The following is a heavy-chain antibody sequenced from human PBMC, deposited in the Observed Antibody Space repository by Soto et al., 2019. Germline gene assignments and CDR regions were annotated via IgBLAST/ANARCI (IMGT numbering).Heavy chain of an antibody. J-gene: IGHJ6*02. CDR3: ARGEDAFFYYGLDV. V-gene: IGHV4-59*01. CDR2: IYNTGISGYTPST. Sequence: SETLSLTRTGSGGSITCSYCSWIRRPPGKGLEWIAYIYNTGISGYTPSTSYNPSLKSRVTMSVDTSKSKFSLKLNSVTAADTAVYYCARGEDAFFYYGLDVWGQGITVTVSS. CDR1: GGSITCSY.